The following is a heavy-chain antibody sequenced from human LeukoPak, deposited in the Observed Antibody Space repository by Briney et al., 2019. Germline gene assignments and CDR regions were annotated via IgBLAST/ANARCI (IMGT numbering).Heavy chain of an antibody. CDR2: IIPIFGTA. D-gene: IGHD3-9*01. CDR1: GGTFSSYA. Sequence: ASVKVSCKASGGTFSSYALIWVRQAPGQGLEWMGGIIPIFGTANYAQKFQGRVTVTTDESTSTAYMELSSLRSQDTAVYYCARTNVLRYFDWVKGNNWFDPWGQGTLVTVSS. V-gene: IGHV1-69*05. CDR3: ARTNVLRYFDWVKGNNWFDP. J-gene: IGHJ5*02.